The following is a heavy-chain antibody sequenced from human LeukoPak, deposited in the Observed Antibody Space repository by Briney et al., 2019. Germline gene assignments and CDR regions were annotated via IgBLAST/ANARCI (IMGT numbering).Heavy chain of an antibody. D-gene: IGHD2-15*01. J-gene: IGHJ4*02. CDR2: INPNSGGT. CDR1: GYTFTGYY. V-gene: IGHV1-2*04. Sequence: ASVKASCKASGYTFTGYYMHWVRQAPGQGLEWMGWINPNSGGTNYAQKFQGWVTMTRDTSISTAYMELSRLRSDDTAVYYCARGGPIVGGGSLLGSFDYWGQGTLVTVSS. CDR3: ARGGPIVGGGSLLGSFDY.